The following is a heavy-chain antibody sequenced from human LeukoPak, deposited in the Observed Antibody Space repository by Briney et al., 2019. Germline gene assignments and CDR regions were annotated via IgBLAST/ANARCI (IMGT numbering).Heavy chain of an antibody. D-gene: IGHD3-10*01. V-gene: IGHV3-30-3*01. CDR1: GFTFSSYA. J-gene: IGHJ4*02. Sequence: PGRSLRLSCAASGFTFSSYAMHWVRQAPGKGLEWVAVISYDGSNKYYADSVKGRFTISRDNSKNTLYLQMNSLRAEDTAVYYCAKDQSIRGVKDYWGQGTLVTVSS. CDR2: ISYDGSNK. CDR3: AKDQSIRGVKDY.